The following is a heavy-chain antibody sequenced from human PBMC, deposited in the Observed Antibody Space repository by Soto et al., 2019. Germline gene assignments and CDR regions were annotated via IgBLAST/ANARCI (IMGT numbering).Heavy chain of an antibody. D-gene: IGHD3-16*01. V-gene: IGHV4-61*01. J-gene: IGHJ4*02. CDR2: IYYSGGT. CDR3: ARVHVWGSWIYFDY. CDR1: GGSVSSGSYY. Sequence: SETLSLTCTVSGGSVSSGSYYWSWIRQPPGKGLEWIGYIYYSGGTNYNPSLKSRVTISVDTSKNQFSLKLSSVTAADTAVYYCARVHVWGSWIYFDYWGQGTLVTVSS.